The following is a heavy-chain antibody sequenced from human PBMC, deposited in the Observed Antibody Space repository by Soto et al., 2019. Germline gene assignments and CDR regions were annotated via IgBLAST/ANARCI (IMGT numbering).Heavy chain of an antibody. CDR3: ARDPPATRHGMDV. V-gene: IGHV3-53*01. CDR2: IYSGGST. Sequence: GGSLRLSCAASGFTASSNYMSWVRQAPGKGLEWVSVIYSGGSTYYADSVRGRFTISRDNSKNTLYLQMKSLRAEDTAVYYCARDPPATRHGMDVWGQGTTVTVSS. J-gene: IGHJ6*02. CDR1: GFTASSNY.